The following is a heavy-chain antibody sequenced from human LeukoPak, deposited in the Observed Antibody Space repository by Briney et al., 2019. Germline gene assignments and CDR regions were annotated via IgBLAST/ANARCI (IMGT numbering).Heavy chain of an antibody. CDR1: GFTFDDYT. V-gene: IGHV3-43*01. CDR3: AKDTGSGELGRGNYFDY. Sequence: GGSLRLSCAASGFTFDDYTMHWVRQAPGKGLEWVSLISWDGGSTYYADSVKGRFTISRDNSKNSLYLQMNSLRTEDTALYYCAKDTGSGELGRGNYFDYWGQGTLVTVSS. CDR2: ISWDGGST. J-gene: IGHJ4*02. D-gene: IGHD7-27*01.